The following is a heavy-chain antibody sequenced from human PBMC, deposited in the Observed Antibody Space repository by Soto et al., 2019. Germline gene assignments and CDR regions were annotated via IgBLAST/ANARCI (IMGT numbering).Heavy chain of an antibody. D-gene: IGHD4-17*01. V-gene: IGHV4-30-2*01. CDR1: GGSISSGGYS. CDR3: ARSHYGDYGYGMDV. Sequence: SETLSLTCAVSGGSISSGGYSWSWIRQPPGKGLEWIGYTYHSGSTYYNPSLKSRVTISVDRSKNQFSLKLSSVTAADTAVYYCARSHYGDYGYGMDVWGQGTTVTVSS. CDR2: TYHSGST. J-gene: IGHJ6*02.